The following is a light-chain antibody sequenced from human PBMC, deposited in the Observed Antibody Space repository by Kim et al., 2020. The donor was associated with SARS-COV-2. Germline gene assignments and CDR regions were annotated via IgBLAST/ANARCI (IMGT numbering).Light chain of an antibody. CDR3: QQYSSSFRT. Sequence: PGGRGALARGGREGVGGGCWGGWRRGRGEARGLRIYEASGRATGRPDRVSGRGSGTDFTLTISRLEPEDFAVYYCQQYSSSFRTFGQGTKVDIK. CDR2: EAS. V-gene: IGKV3D-20*01. J-gene: IGKJ1*01. CDR1: EGVGGGC.